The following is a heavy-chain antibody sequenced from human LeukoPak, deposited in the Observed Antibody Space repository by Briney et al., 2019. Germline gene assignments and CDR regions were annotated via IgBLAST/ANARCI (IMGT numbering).Heavy chain of an antibody. D-gene: IGHD2-21*01. CDR2: LIRGTNRYTT. CDR3: TIDGGEGGNCAFDI. V-gene: IGHV3-72*01. J-gene: IGHJ3*02. CDR1: GFSFSDYI. Sequence: GGSLRHSCAASGFSFSDYISDGGPPAPRERLERVSRLIRGTNRYTTEYAASVKGRFIISRDDSQNALYLHMNSLKTDDTAVYHCTIDGGEGGNCAFDIWGQGTMVTVSS.